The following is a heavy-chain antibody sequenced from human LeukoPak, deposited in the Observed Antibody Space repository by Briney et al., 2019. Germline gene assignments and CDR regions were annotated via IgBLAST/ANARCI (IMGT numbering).Heavy chain of an antibody. CDR1: GFTFSSYG. J-gene: IGHJ4*02. CDR3: ARDGYTGGNFVY. Sequence: GGSLRLSCAASGFTFSSYGMHWVRQAPGKGLEWMAFIRYDGSNKYYADSVKGRFTISRDNAKNSLFLQMNSLRAEDTAVYYCARDGYTGGNFVYWGQGTLVTVSS. V-gene: IGHV3-30*02. D-gene: IGHD5-24*01. CDR2: IRYDGSNK.